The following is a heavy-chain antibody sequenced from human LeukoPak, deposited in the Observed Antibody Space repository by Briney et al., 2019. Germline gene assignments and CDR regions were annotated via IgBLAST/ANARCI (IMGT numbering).Heavy chain of an antibody. CDR3: ARGGDAAQFGELSPFDF. Sequence: GGSLRLSCAASGFTFSSYSMNWVRQAPGKGLEWVSYISSSSSTIYYADSVKGRFTISRDNAKNSLYLQMNSLRAEDTAVYYCARGGDAAQFGELSPFDFWGQGTLVTVSS. D-gene: IGHD3-10*01. CDR2: ISSSSSTI. J-gene: IGHJ4*02. V-gene: IGHV3-48*01. CDR1: GFTFSSYS.